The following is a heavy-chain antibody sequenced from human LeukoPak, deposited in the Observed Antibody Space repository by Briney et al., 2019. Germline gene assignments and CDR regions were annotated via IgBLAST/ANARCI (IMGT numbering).Heavy chain of an antibody. CDR2: FSGDGGST. Sequence: GGPLRLSCAASGFTFDVYAKLWVRQAPGKGLEWVSLFSGDGGSTYYADSVKGRFTISRDNSKNSLYLQMNSLRTEDTALYYCAKDIAAAARRFIDAFDIWGQGTMVTVSS. CDR3: AKDIAAAARRFIDAFDI. J-gene: IGHJ3*02. CDR1: GFTFDVYA. V-gene: IGHV3-43*02. D-gene: IGHD6-13*01.